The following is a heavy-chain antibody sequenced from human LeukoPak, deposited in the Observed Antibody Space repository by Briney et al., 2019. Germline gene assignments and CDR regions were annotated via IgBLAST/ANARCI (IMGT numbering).Heavy chain of an antibody. D-gene: IGHD3-3*02. CDR1: GYTLTSYG. CDR3: ARDLVHHRLLATVYNWFDP. J-gene: IGHJ5*02. V-gene: IGHV1-18*01. CDR2: INTYNGNT. Sequence: ASVKVSCKASGYTLTSYGISWARQAPGQGLGWMGWINTYNGNTKYAQKFQGRVTMTADTSTSTAYMELRSLRSDDTAVYYCARDLVHHRLLATVYNWFDPWGQGTLVTVSS.